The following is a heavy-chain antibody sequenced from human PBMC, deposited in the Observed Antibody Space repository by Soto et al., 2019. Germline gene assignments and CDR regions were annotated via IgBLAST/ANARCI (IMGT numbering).Heavy chain of an antibody. CDR2: IYPDDSDT. CDR3: ARSRGGCIYLWFGP. D-gene: IGHD2-15*01. V-gene: IGHV5-51*01. Sequence: GESLKISCKGSENTFSSYWIAWVRQLPGKGLECMGIIYPDDSDTRYSPSFQGQVTISADKSITTAYLQWSSLKASDTAMYYCARSRGGCIYLWFGPWRQRTQFTVP. J-gene: IGHJ5*02. CDR1: ENTFSSYW.